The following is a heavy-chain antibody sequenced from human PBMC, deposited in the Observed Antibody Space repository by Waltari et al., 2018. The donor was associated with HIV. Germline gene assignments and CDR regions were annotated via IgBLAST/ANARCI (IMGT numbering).Heavy chain of an antibody. Sequence: EVQLVESGGGLVQPGGSLRLSCAASGFTLSSYWMSWVCQAPGKGLEWVANIKQDGREKYYVDSVKGRFTISRDKAKNSLYLQMNSLRAEDTAVYYCARERHYDILTGSYFDYWGQGTLVTVSS. CDR2: IKQDGREK. J-gene: IGHJ4*02. D-gene: IGHD3-9*01. V-gene: IGHV3-7*01. CDR3: ARERHYDILTGSYFDY. CDR1: GFTLSSYW.